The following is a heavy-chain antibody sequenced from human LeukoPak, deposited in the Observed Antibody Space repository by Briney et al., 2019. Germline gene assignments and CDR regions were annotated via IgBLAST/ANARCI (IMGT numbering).Heavy chain of an antibody. CDR3: ARRDYYGSGSYLEY. V-gene: IGHV3-11*01. Sequence: GGSLRLSCAASGFTFSDYYMSWIRQAPGKGLEWVSYISSSGTTIYYADSVKGRFSISRDNAKNSLYLQMNSLRAEDSAVYYCARRDYYGSGSYLEYWGQGTLVTVSS. D-gene: IGHD3-10*01. CDR1: GFTFSDYY. CDR2: ISSSGTTI. J-gene: IGHJ4*02.